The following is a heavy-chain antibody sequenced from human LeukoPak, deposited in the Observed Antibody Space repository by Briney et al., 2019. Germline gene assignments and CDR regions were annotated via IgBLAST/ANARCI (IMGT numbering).Heavy chain of an antibody. J-gene: IGHJ5*02. CDR3: ARPDTMKELKGFDP. D-gene: IGHD3-22*01. Sequence: SETLSLTCAVYGGSFSGYYWSWIRQPPGKGLEWIGEINHSGSTNYNPSLKSRVTISVDTSKNQFSLKLSSVPAADTPVYYCARPDTMKELKGFDPWGQGTLVTVSS. CDR2: INHSGST. CDR1: GGSFSGYY. V-gene: IGHV4-34*01.